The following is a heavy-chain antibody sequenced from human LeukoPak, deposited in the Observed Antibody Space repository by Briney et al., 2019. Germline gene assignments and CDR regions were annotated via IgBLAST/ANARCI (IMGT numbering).Heavy chain of an antibody. D-gene: IGHD6-19*01. J-gene: IGHJ4*02. CDR2: TYYRSKWYN. Sequence: SQTLSLTCAISGDSVSSNSAAWNWLRQSPPRGLEWLGSTYYRSKWYNDYAVSVKSRITINPDTSKNQFSLQLNSVTPEDTAVYYCARETGVAVAGIFDYWGQGTLVTVSS. CDR3: ARETGVAVAGIFDY. CDR1: GDSVSSNSAA. V-gene: IGHV6-1*01.